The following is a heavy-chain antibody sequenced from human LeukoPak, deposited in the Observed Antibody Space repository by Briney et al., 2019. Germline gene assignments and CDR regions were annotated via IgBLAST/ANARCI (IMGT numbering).Heavy chain of an antibody. CDR2: INHSGST. CDR3: ARARPAAMRRWFDP. Sequence: SETLSLTCAVYGGSFSGYYWSWIRQPPGKGLEWIGEINHSGSTNYNPSLKSRVTISVDTSKNQFSLKLSSVTAADTAVYYCARARPAAMRRWFDPWGQGTLVTVSS. D-gene: IGHD2-2*01. CDR1: GGSFSGYY. J-gene: IGHJ5*02. V-gene: IGHV4-34*01.